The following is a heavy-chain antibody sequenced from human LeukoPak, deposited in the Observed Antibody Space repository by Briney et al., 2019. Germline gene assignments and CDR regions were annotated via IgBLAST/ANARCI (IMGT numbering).Heavy chain of an antibody. Sequence: SETLSLTCSASGVSITSISYDWGWIRQPPGKGLEWIGSIYYSGSTYYNPSLKSRVTISVDSSKNQFSLKVNSVTAADTAVYYCARDSGRVEPMPDYWGQGTLVTVSS. CDR3: ARDSGRVEPMPDY. D-gene: IGHD2-15*01. V-gene: IGHV4-39*02. J-gene: IGHJ4*02. CDR2: IYYSGST. CDR1: GVSITSISYD.